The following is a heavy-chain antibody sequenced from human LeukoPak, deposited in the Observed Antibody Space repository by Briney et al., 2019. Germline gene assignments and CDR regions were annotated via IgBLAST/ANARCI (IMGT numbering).Heavy chain of an antibody. CDR3: ARGGGYCSSTSCYFDY. Sequence: SETLSLTCTASGGSIANTYYWGWIRQPPGKGLEWIGSTYYSGSPYYNPSLKSRVSISVDTSKNQFSLRLTSVTATDTAVYYCARGGGYCSSTSCYFDYWGQGTLVTVSS. D-gene: IGHD2-2*01. J-gene: IGHJ4*02. V-gene: IGHV4-39*01. CDR2: TYYSGSP. CDR1: GGSIANTYY.